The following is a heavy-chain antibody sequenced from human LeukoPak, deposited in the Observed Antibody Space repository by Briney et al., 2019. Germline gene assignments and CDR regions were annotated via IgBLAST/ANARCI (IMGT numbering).Heavy chain of an antibody. D-gene: IGHD3-22*01. J-gene: IGHJ4*02. CDR1: GGSISSYY. Sequence: SETPSLTCTVSGGSISSYYWSWIRQPPGKGLEWIGYIYYSGSTNYNPSLKSRVTISVDTSKNQFSLKLSSVTAADTAVYYCARANSSGYPNLILDYWGQGTLVTVSS. CDR3: ARANSSGYPNLILDY. CDR2: IYYSGST. V-gene: IGHV4-59*01.